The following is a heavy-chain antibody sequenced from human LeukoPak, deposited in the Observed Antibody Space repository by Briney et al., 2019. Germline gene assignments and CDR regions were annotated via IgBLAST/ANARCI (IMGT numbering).Heavy chain of an antibody. CDR1: GFTFSSYA. CDR3: TTRVLRYFDWLHSFDY. V-gene: IGHV3-23*01. J-gene: IGHJ4*02. D-gene: IGHD3-9*01. CDR2: ISGSGGST. Sequence: GGSLRLSCAASGFTFSSYAMSWVRQAPGKGLEWVSAISGSGGSTYYADSVKGRFTISRDNSKNTLYLQMNSLKTEDTAVYYCTTRVLRYFDWLHSFDYWGQGTLVTVSS.